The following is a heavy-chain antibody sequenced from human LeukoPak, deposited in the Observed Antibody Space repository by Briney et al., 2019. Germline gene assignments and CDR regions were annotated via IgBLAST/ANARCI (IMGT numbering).Heavy chain of an antibody. CDR2: INTNTGNP. J-gene: IGHJ6*03. V-gene: IGHV7-4-1*02. D-gene: IGHD1-26*01. Sequence: ASVKVSCKASGYTFTSYGINWVRQAPGQGLEWMGWINTNTGNPTYAQGFTVRFVFSLETSVSTAYLQISSLKAEDTAVYYCARGRGSSARLGYSYYYIDVWGKGTTVTVSS. CDR3: ARGRGSSARLGYSYYYIDV. CDR1: GYTFTSYG.